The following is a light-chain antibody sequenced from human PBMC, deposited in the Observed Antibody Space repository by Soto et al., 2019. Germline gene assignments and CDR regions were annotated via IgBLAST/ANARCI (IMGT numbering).Light chain of an antibody. CDR3: SSYRSGTVV. Sequence: QSVLTQPASVSGSPGQSITISCTGTSSDVGDSNYVSWYQQHPGIAPKLMIYDVTNRPSGVSHRFSGSRSGNTASLTISGLQAEDEADYYCSSYRSGTVVFGGGTKVTVL. CDR2: DVT. V-gene: IGLV2-14*01. CDR1: SSDVGDSNY. J-gene: IGLJ2*01.